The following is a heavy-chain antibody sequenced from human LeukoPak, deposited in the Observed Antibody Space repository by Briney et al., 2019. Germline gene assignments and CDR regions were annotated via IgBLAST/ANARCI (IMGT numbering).Heavy chain of an antibody. Sequence: SETLSLTCTVSGGSISSYYWSWIRQPPGKGLEWIGYIYYSGSTYYNPSLKSRVTISVDTSKNQFPLKLSSVTAADTAVYYCARARLWFGELFTALDAFDIWGQGTMVTVSS. CDR1: GGSISSYY. D-gene: IGHD3-10*01. CDR2: IYYSGST. CDR3: ARARLWFGELFTALDAFDI. V-gene: IGHV4-59*12. J-gene: IGHJ3*02.